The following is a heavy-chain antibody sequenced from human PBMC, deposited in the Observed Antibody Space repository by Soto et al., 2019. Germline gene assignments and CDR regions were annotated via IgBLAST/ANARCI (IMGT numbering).Heavy chain of an antibody. CDR1: GYTFTSYG. CDR2: ISAYNGNT. CDR3: ARDCSSTSCYGYYYYYYMDV. D-gene: IGHD2-2*01. J-gene: IGHJ6*03. Sequence: ASVKVSCKASGYTFTSYGISWVRQAPGQGLEWMGWISAYNGNTNYAQKLQGRVTMTTDTSTSTAYMELRSLRSDGTAVYYCARDCSSTSCYGYYYYYYMDVWGKGTTVTVSS. V-gene: IGHV1-18*01.